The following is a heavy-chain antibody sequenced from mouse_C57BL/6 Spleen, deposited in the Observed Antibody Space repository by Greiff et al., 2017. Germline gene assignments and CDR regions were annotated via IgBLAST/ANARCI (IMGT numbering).Heavy chain of an antibody. J-gene: IGHJ1*03. CDR2: IDPEDGET. CDR3: ARRGNWYFDV. V-gene: IGHV14-2*01. CDR1: GFNITDYY. Sequence: EVQLQQSGAELVKPGASVKLSCTASGFNITDYYMHWVKQRTEQGLEWIGRIDPEDGETKYAPKFQGKATITADTSSNTAYLQLSSLTSEDTAVYYCARRGNWYFDVWGTGTTVTVSS.